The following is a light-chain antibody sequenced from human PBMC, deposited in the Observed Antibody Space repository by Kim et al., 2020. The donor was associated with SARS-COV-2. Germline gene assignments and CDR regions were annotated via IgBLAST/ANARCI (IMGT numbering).Light chain of an antibody. CDR2: CAS. CDR3: QKYDSAPWT. Sequence: SSEGDRVTLTCRASQSISHSFAWYQQKRGNDPMLLIYCASTWRSSVPSRLSGSGSGTDFTLPISSIQPEDASAYYYQKYDSAPWTFGQGTKVDIK. J-gene: IGKJ1*01. CDR1: QSISHS. V-gene: IGKV1-27*01.